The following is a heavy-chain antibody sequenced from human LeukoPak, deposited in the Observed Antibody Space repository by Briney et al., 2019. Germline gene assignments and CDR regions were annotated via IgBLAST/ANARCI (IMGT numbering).Heavy chain of an antibody. CDR3: ARSVGATPLDAFDI. CDR2: ISSSSSYI. J-gene: IGHJ3*02. CDR1: GFTFSSYS. V-gene: IGHV3-21*01. Sequence: GGSLRLSCAASGFTFSSYSMNWVRQAPGKGLEWVSSISSSSSYIYYADSVKGRFTISRDNSKNTLYLQMNSLRAEDTAVYYCARSVGATPLDAFDIWGQGTMVTVSS. D-gene: IGHD1-26*01.